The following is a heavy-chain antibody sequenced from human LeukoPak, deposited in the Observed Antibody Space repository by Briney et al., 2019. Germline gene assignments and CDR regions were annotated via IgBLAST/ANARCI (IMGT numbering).Heavy chain of an antibody. CDR3: ARDSELELICRFDP. CDR2: INHSGST. D-gene: IGHD1-7*01. J-gene: IGHJ5*02. CDR1: GGSFSGYY. Sequence: SETLSLTCAVYGGSFSGYYWSWIRQPPGKGLEWIGEINHSGSTNYNPSLKSRVTISLDTSKNQFSLKLSYVTAGDTAVYYCARDSELELICRFDPWGQGTLVTVSS. V-gene: IGHV4-34*01.